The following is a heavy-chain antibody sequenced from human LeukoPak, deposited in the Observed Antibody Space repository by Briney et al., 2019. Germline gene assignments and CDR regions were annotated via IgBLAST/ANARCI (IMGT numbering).Heavy chain of an antibody. V-gene: IGHV3-49*04. J-gene: IGHJ4*02. CDR1: GFTFSDYA. Sequence: GGPLRLSCYASGFTFSDYAMNWVRQAPGKGLGWVGFIRSKAYGGTTEYAASVKGRLTISRDDSKSIAYLQMNSLKTEDTAVYYCTREVVVTLWGQGTLVTVSS. CDR3: TREVVVTL. D-gene: IGHD2-21*02. CDR2: IRSKAYGGTT.